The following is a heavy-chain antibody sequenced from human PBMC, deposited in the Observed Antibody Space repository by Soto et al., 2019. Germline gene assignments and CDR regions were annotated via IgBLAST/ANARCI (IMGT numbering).Heavy chain of an antibody. J-gene: IGHJ5*02. D-gene: IGHD6-19*01. Sequence: EVQLVESGGGLVKPGGSLRLSCAASGFTFSSYSMNWVRQAPGKGLEWVSSISSSSSYIYYADSVKGRFTISRDNAKNSLYLQMNSLRAEDTAVYYCARAAFESSSGWFHPWWEFDPWGQGTLVTVSS. V-gene: IGHV3-21*01. CDR2: ISSSSSYI. CDR3: ARAAFESSSGWFHPWWEFDP. CDR1: GFTFSSYS.